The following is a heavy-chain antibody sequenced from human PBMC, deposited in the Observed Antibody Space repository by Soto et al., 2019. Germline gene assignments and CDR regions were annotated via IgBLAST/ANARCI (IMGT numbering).Heavy chain of an antibody. CDR3: ARVGYYYGSGSYYGRKNYYYYGMDV. V-gene: IGHV1-69*01. J-gene: IGHJ6*02. CDR1: GGTFSSYA. Sequence: QVQLVQSGAEVKKPGSSVKVSCKASGGTFSSYAISWVRQAPGQGLEWMGGIIPIFGTANYAQKFQGRVTSTADESTSTADMELSSLRSEDTAVYYCARVGYYYGSGSYYGRKNYYYYGMDVWGQGTTVTVSS. D-gene: IGHD3-10*01. CDR2: IIPIFGTA.